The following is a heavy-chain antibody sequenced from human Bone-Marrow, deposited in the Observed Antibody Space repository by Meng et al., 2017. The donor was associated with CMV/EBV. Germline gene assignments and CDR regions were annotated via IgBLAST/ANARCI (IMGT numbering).Heavy chain of an antibody. CDR2: ISPYNGNT. V-gene: IGHV1-18*01. CDR1: GYTFASNG. CDR3: ARDRIHDAFDI. J-gene: IGHJ3*02. D-gene: IGHD2-21*01. Sequence: ASVKVSCKTSGYTFASNGISWVRQAPGQGLEWMGWISPYNGNTNYEQNLQGRVTMTTDTSTSTAYMELRSLRSDDTAVYYCARDRIHDAFDIWGQGTMVTVSS.